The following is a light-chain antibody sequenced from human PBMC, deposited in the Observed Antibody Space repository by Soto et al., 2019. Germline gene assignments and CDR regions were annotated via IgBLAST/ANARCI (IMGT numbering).Light chain of an antibody. Sequence: QSALTQPASVSGSPGQSITISCTGTSSDVGGYNYVSWYQQHPGKAPKLMIYDVSNRPSGVSNRFSGSKSDNTASLTISGLHAEDEADYYCSSYSSSSTLVVFGGGTKLTVL. CDR3: SSYSSSSTLVV. J-gene: IGLJ2*01. V-gene: IGLV2-14*01. CDR1: SSDVGGYNY. CDR2: DVS.